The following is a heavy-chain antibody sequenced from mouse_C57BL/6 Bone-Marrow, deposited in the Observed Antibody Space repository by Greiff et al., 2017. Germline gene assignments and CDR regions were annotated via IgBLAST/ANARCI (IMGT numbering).Heavy chain of an antibody. D-gene: IGHD2-3*01. CDR2: IYPRCGNT. Sequence: QVQLKESGAALARPGASVKLSCKASGYTFTSYGLSWVKQRTVPGLEWIGEIYPRCGNTYYNEQFKGKATLTADKSSSTAYMELRSMTTEEASVYYCAGYEDTLYFDVWGTGTTVTVSS. J-gene: IGHJ1*03. CDR3: AGYEDTLYFDV. CDR1: GYTFTSYG. V-gene: IGHV1-81*01.